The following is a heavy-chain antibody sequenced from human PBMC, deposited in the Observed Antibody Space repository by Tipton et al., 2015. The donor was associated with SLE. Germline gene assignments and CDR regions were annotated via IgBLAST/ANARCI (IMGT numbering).Heavy chain of an antibody. V-gene: IGHV4-31*03. CDR3: ARGRSSSPPYYYYYMDV. D-gene: IGHD6-13*01. J-gene: IGHJ6*03. CDR1: GGSISSGGYY. CDR2: IYYSGST. Sequence: TLSLTCTVSGGSISSGGYYWSWIRQHPGKGLGWIGYIYYSGSTYYNPSPKSRVTISVDTSKNQFSLKLSSVTAADTAVYYCARGRSSSPPYYYYYMDVWGKGTTVTVSS.